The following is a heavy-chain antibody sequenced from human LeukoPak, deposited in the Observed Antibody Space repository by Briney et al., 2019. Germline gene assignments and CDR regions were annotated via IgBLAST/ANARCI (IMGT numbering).Heavy chain of an antibody. Sequence: PSETLSLTCTVSGGSISSYYWSWIRQPPGKGLEWIWYIYYSGSTNYNPSLKSRVTISVDTSKNQFSLKLGSVTAADTAVYYCARVVKGYSGYDDYYYYGMDVWGQGTTVTVSS. CDR2: IYYSGST. D-gene: IGHD5-12*01. CDR3: ARVVKGYSGYDDYYYYGMDV. V-gene: IGHV4-59*01. CDR1: GGSISSYY. J-gene: IGHJ6*02.